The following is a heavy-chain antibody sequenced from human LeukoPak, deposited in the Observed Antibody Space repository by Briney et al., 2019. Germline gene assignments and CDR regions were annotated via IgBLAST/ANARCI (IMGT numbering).Heavy chain of an antibody. D-gene: IGHD4-11*01. CDR3: AREVKFDYSNYVDY. CDR1: GGTFSSYT. Sequence: SVKVSCKASGGTFSSYTISWVRQAPGQGLEWMGRIIPILGIANYAQKLQGRVTITADKSTSTAYMELSSLRSEDTAVYYCAREVKFDYSNYVDYWRQGTLVTVSS. J-gene: IGHJ4*02. CDR2: IIPILGIA. V-gene: IGHV1-69*04.